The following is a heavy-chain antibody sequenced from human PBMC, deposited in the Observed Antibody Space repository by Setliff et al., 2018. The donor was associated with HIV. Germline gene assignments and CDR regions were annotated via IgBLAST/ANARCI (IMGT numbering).Heavy chain of an antibody. CDR3: ARDYYNFQDM. V-gene: IGHV4-59*11. J-gene: IGHJ3*02. Sequence: SETLSLTCTVSGPSINIHYWSWIRQSPGKGFEWIGYIYSTGSTNYNPSLQSRVTFSVDTSKNQFSLKLGSVTAADSAVYYCARDYYNFQDMWGQGTMVTVSS. D-gene: IGHD3-3*01. CDR2: IYSTGST. CDR1: GPSINIHY.